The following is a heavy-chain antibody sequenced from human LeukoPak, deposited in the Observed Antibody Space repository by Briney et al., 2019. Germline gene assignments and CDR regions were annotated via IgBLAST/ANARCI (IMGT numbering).Heavy chain of an antibody. CDR3: AKDYGDYAIGY. Sequence: GGSLRLSCAASGFTFSSYVMSWVRQAQGRGLEWVSAITGSGDSTYYADSVKGRFTISRDNSKNTLYLQMNSLRAEDTAVYYCAKDYGDYAIGYWGQGTLVTVSS. V-gene: IGHV3-23*01. CDR1: GFTFSSYV. D-gene: IGHD4-17*01. J-gene: IGHJ4*02. CDR2: ITGSGDST.